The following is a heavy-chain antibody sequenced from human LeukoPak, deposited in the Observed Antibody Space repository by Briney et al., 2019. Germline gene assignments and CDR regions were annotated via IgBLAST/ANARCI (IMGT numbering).Heavy chain of an antibody. Sequence: AGSLRLSCAASGFTFGSYCMHCVRQAPGKGLEWVALIWFDGTYGYYADYVKGRFTISSDNSNNTLYLKMNSLRAEDAAVYYCAKERDYAEDMDVWGKGTTVTVSS. V-gene: IGHV3-33*06. CDR2: IWFDGTYG. CDR3: AKERDYAEDMDV. D-gene: IGHD4-17*01. CDR1: GFTFGSYC. J-gene: IGHJ6*03.